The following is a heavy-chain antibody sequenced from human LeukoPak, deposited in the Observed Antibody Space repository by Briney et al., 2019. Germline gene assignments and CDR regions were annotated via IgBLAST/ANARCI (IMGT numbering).Heavy chain of an antibody. Sequence: GGTLRLSCAASGFTFSSHGMNWVRQAPGKGLEWVSYISSSGSTIYYADSVKGRFTISRDNAKNSLYLQMNSLRAEDTAVYYCAREGWFGELRGPISRGNDYWGQGTLVTVSS. D-gene: IGHD3-10*01. CDR1: GFTFSSHG. CDR3: AREGWFGELRGPISRGNDY. J-gene: IGHJ4*02. V-gene: IGHV3-48*03. CDR2: ISSSGSTI.